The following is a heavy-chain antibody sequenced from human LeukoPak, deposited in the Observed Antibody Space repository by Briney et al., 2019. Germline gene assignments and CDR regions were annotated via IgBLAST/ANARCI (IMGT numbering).Heavy chain of an antibody. J-gene: IGHJ4*02. CDR2: IYYSGST. V-gene: IGHV4-31*03. D-gene: IGHD5-12*01. CDR3: AREWLRGISYFGYFDY. CDR1: GDSISSGGYY. Sequence: SETLSLTCTVSGDSISSGGYYWSWIRQHPGKGLEWIGYIYYSGSTYYNPSLKSRVTISVDTSKNQFSLKLSSVTAADTAVYYCAREWLRGISYFGYFDYWGQGTLVTVSS.